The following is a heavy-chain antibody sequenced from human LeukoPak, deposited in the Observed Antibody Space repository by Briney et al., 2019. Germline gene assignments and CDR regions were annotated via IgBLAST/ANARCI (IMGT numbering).Heavy chain of an antibody. CDR3: ARVYRSSSGYCFDY. J-gene: IGHJ4*02. CDR1: GFTSSSYW. D-gene: IGHD6-6*01. V-gene: IGHV3-7*01. Sequence: PGGSLRLSCAASGFTSSSYWMSWVRQAPGKGLEWVANIKQDGSEKYYVDSVKGRFTISRDNAKNSLYLQMNSQRAEDTAVYYCARVYRSSSGYCFDYWGQGTLVTVSS. CDR2: IKQDGSEK.